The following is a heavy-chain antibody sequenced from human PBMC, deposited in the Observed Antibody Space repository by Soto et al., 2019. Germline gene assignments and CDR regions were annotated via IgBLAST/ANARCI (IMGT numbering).Heavy chain of an antibody. D-gene: IGHD4-17*01. Sequence: VQLVESGGGVVQPGRSLRLSCAASGFTFSTYPMHWVRQAPGKGLEWVAIILYDVSTEYYADSVKGRFTISRDNSEKTLYLQMNSLRPEDTAVYYCASVDYGDEVYDYWGQGTLVTVSS. CDR3: ASVDYGDEVYDY. CDR2: ILYDVSTE. J-gene: IGHJ4*02. CDR1: GFTFSTYP. V-gene: IGHV3-30-3*01.